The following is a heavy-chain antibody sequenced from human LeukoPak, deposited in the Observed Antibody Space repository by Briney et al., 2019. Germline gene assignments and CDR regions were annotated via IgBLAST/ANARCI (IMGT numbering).Heavy chain of an antibody. V-gene: IGHV3-7*01. D-gene: IGHD4/OR15-4a*01. CDR1: EFAFSSYW. J-gene: IGHJ4*02. Sequence: PGGSLRLSCAASEFAFSSYWMSWVRQAPGKGLEWVASIKQDGSEKNYVDSVKGRVTISRENAKNSLYLQMNRRRAEDTAVYYWARVFGAGYSDYWSQGTLVTVSS. CDR3: ARVFGAGYSDY. CDR2: IKQDGSEK.